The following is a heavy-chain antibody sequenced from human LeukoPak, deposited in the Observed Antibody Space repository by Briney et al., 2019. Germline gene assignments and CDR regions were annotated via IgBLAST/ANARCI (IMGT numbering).Heavy chain of an antibody. Sequence: GGSLRLSCAASGFTFSSYGMHWVRQAPGRGLEWVAVISTDGSQKFYAESVKGRFSVSRDNSKNTLYLQMSSLRAEDTAVYYCAKIVVAGTHYFDYWGQGTLVTVSP. CDR3: AKIVVAGTHYFDY. D-gene: IGHD6-19*01. J-gene: IGHJ4*02. CDR1: GFTFSSYG. CDR2: ISTDGSQK. V-gene: IGHV3-30*18.